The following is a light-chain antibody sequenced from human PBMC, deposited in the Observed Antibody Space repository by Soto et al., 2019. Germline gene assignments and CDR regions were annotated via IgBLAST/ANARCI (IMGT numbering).Light chain of an antibody. CDR1: QAISSW. CDR2: KAS. CDR3: QHFNSYPWT. Sequence: DIQMTQSPSTLSGSVGDRVTITCRAGQAISSWLAWYQQKPGKAPKLLIYKASTLKSGVPSRFSGSGSGTEFTLCISSLQPDDFATYYCQHFNSYPWTFGQGTKVDIK. J-gene: IGKJ1*01. V-gene: IGKV1-5*03.